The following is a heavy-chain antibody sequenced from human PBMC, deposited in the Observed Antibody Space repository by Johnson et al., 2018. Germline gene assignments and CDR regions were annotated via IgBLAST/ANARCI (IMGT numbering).Heavy chain of an antibody. CDR3: AKGSYGSGLFVYYYYMDV. CDR1: GFSFSVAW. D-gene: IGHD3-10*01. CDR2: TSGRGDKT. Sequence: VQLQESGGGLVKPGGSLRLSCAASGFSFSVAWMTWVRQAPGKGLEWVSSTSGRGDKTHYADSVKGRFTISRDNSNNTLYLQMNSLRAEDTAVYYCAKGSYGSGLFVYYYYMDVWGKGTTVTVSS. J-gene: IGHJ6*03. V-gene: IGHV3-23*01.